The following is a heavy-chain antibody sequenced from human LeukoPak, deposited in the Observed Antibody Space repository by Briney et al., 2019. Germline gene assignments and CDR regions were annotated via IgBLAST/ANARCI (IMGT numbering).Heavy chain of an antibody. CDR1: GYTFTSYG. V-gene: IGHV1-18*01. CDR2: ISAYNGNT. CDR3: ARLLITIFGVVTYYFDY. D-gene: IGHD3-3*01. Sequence: ASVKVSCKASGYTFTSYGISWVRQAPGQGLEWMGWISAYNGNTNYAQKLQGRVTMTTDTSTSTAYMELRSLRSDDTAVYYCARLLITIFGVVTYYFDYWGQGTLVTVSS. J-gene: IGHJ4*02.